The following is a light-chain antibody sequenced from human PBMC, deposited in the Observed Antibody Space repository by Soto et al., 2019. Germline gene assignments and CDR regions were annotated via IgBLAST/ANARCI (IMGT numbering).Light chain of an antibody. V-gene: IGKV1-27*01. CDR1: QGISNY. CDR2: GAS. CDR3: QKYNSVPWT. J-gene: IGKJ1*01. Sequence: DIQMTQSPSSLSASVGDRITITCRASQGISNYLAWYQQKPGKVPKLLIYGASTLQSGVPSRFSGSGSGTDFTLTISSLQPEDVSTYYCQKYNSVPWTFGQGTKVEIK.